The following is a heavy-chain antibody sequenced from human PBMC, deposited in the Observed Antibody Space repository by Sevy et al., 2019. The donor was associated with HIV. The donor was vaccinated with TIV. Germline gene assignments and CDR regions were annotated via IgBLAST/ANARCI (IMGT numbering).Heavy chain of an antibody. Sequence: GGSLRLSCAASGFIFSRYAMHWVRQAPGKGLEWVSGISWNSGSIGYADSVKGRFTISRDNAKNSLYLQMNSLRAEDTALYYCAKDSSKGGYYDFWSGYYSDWGQGTLVTVSS. D-gene: IGHD3-3*01. CDR2: ISWNSGSI. J-gene: IGHJ4*02. V-gene: IGHV3-9*01. CDR3: AKDSSKGGYYDFWSGYYSD. CDR1: GFIFSRYA.